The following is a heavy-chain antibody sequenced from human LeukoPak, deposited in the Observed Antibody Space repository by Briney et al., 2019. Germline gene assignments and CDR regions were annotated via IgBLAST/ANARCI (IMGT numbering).Heavy chain of an antibody. CDR1: GFTSSSYG. V-gene: IGHV3-33*01. D-gene: IGHD3-10*01. CDR3: VMSYGKPTPLYYYGMDV. CDR2: IWYDGSNK. Sequence: GGSLRLSCAASGFTSSSYGMHWVRQAPGKGLEWVAVIWYDGSNKYYADSVKGRFTISRDNSKNTLYLQMNSLRAEDTAVYYCVMSYGKPTPLYYYGMDVWGQGTTVTVSS. J-gene: IGHJ6*02.